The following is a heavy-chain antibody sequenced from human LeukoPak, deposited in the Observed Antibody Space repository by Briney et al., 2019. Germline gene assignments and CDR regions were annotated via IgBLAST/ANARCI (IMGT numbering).Heavy chain of an antibody. CDR3: ARGRRGDYYDSSGYPPSPQH. CDR1: GYTFTSYG. CDR2: ISAYNGNT. Sequence: GASVKVSCKASGYTFTSYGISWVRQAPGQGLEWMGWISAYNGNTNYAQKLQGRVTMTTDTSTSTAYMELRSLRSDDTAVYYCARGRRGDYYDSSGYPPSPQHWGQGTLVTVSS. D-gene: IGHD3-22*01. V-gene: IGHV1-18*01. J-gene: IGHJ1*01.